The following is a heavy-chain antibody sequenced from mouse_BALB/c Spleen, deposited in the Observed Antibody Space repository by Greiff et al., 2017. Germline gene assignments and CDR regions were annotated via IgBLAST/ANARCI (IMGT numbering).Heavy chain of an antibody. V-gene: IGHV1-54*01. CDR2: INPGSGGT. Sequence: QVQLQQSGAELVRPGTSVKVSCKASGYAFTNYLIEWVKQRPGQGLEWIGVINPGSGGTNYNEKFKGKATLTADKSSSTAYMQLSSLTSDDSAVYFCARFLRHYGVFDYWGQGTTLTVSS. J-gene: IGHJ2*01. CDR3: ARFLRHYGVFDY. CDR1: GYAFTNYL. D-gene: IGHD1-1*02.